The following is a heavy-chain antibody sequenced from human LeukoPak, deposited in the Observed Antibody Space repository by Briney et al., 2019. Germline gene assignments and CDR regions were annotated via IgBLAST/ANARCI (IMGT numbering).Heavy chain of an antibody. V-gene: IGHV3-33*01. CDR2: IWYDGSNK. CDR3: AGSRGPFYFQH. Sequence: PGRSLRLSCAASGFTFSSYGMHWVRQAPGKGLEWVAVIWYDGSNKYYADSVKGRFTISRDNSKNTLYLQMNSLIAEDTAVYYCAGSRGPFYFQHWGQGTLVTVSS. J-gene: IGHJ1*01. D-gene: IGHD3-10*01. CDR1: GFTFSSYG.